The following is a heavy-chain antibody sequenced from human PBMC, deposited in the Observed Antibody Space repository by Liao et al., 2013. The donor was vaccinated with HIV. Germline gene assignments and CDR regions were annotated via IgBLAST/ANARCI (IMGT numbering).Heavy chain of an antibody. CDR1: GDLIRRDNYY. D-gene: IGHD7-27*01. V-gene: IGHV4-61*02. CDR2: IYTGMSTTGTT. CDR3: ARVMLGIGYDAFDI. Sequence: QVRLQESGPGLVKPSQTLSLTCTVSGDLIRRDNYYWTWIRQPAGKGLEWIGHIYTGMSTTGTTNYNPSLKSRVSISVDTSKNQFSLKLSSVTAADTAVYYCARVMLGIGYDAFDIWGQGTMVTVSS. J-gene: IGHJ3*02.